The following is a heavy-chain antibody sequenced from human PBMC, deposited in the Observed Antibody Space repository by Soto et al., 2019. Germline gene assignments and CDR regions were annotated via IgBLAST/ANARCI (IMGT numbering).Heavy chain of an antibody. CDR1: GGSISSGGYS. J-gene: IGHJ4*02. D-gene: IGHD5-12*01. CDR3: VSVAGDGYNWGYFDY. Sequence: LSLTCAVSGGSISSGGYSWSWIRQPPGKGMEWIGYIYHSGSTYYNPSLKSRGPIPVDRSKNQFSLQLSSVTAGDTAVYYCVSVAGDGYNWGYFDYWGQGTLVTVSS. V-gene: IGHV4-30-2*01. CDR2: IYHSGST.